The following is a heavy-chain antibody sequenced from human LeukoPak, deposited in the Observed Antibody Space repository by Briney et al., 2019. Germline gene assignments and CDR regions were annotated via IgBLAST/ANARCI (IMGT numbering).Heavy chain of an antibody. V-gene: IGHV3-7*01. CDR3: ATDRGWRTSGYYLYYFEY. CDR2: IKHDGSEK. Sequence: GGSLRLSYAASGFIFTNYFMSWVRQAPGKGLEWVASIKHDGSEKYYVDSVRGRFTISRDNTMNSLYLQMSSLRAEDTAVYYCATDRGWRTSGYYLYYFEYWGQGTLVTYSS. CDR1: GFIFTNYF. J-gene: IGHJ4*02. D-gene: IGHD3-3*01.